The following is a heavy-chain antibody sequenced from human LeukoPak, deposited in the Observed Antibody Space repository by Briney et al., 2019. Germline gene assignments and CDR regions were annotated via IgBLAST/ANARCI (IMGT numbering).Heavy chain of an antibody. CDR2: INPNSGGT. V-gene: IGHV1-2*02. D-gene: IGHD5-12*01. Sequence: ASVKVSCKASGYTFTGYYMHWVRQAPGQGLEGMGWINPNSGGTNYAQKFQGRVTMTRDTSISTAYMELSRLRSDDTAVYYCARGRVGYSGYDPFDYWGQGTLVTVSS. J-gene: IGHJ4*02. CDR3: ARGRVGYSGYDPFDY. CDR1: GYTFTGYY.